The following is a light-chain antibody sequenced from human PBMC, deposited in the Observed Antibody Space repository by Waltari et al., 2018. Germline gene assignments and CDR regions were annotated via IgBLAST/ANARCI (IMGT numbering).Light chain of an antibody. V-gene: IGKV1-9*01. CDR1: QGIGRS. J-gene: IGKJ4*01. CDR3: QQIKSYPRST. CDR2: AAS. Sequence: DIHMTQSPSFLSASVGDRVTITCRASQGIGRSLAWYQQKPGKAPYLLIYAASALQSGVPSRFSGSGSGTEFTLTISSLQPEDFATYYCQQIKSYPRSTFGGGTKVDI.